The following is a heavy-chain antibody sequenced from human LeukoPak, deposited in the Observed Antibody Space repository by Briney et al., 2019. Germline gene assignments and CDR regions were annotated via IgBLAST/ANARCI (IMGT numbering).Heavy chain of an antibody. CDR3: ARSCGGGSCNYFYYGMDV. CDR1: NGSISSYY. CDR2: VYSSGST. Sequence: PSETLSLTCTVSNGSISSYYWSWIRQPPGKGLEWIGYVYSSGSTNYNPSLKSRVTISVDTSKNQFSLNLTSVTAADAAMYYCARSCGGGSCNYFYYGMDVWGQGTTVTVSS. D-gene: IGHD2-15*01. V-gene: IGHV4-59*08. J-gene: IGHJ6*02.